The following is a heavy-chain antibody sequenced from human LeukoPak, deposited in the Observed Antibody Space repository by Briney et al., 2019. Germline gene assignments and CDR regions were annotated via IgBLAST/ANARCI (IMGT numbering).Heavy chain of an antibody. D-gene: IGHD5-24*01. CDR3: ARDRTRDGYNQGRVFDY. J-gene: IGHJ4*02. Sequence: GGSLRLSCAASGFTFSSYAMHWVRQAPGKGLEWVAVISYDGSNKYYADSVKGRFTISRDNSKNTLYLQMNSLRAEDTAMYYCARDRTRDGYNQGRVFDYWGQGTLVTVSS. CDR1: GFTFSSYA. V-gene: IGHV3-30-3*01. CDR2: ISYDGSNK.